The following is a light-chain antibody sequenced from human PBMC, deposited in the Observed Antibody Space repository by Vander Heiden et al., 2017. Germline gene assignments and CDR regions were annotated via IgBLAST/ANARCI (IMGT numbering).Light chain of an antibody. V-gene: IGLV1-51*01. CDR3: GTWDSSDSAGGV. Sequence: QSVLTQPPSVSAAPVLEVTISCSASSSIIGGNYVAWYQQHPATAPKHLMYYNNKRPSAIPDRFSGAKSGTSATLGITGLQTGDEADYYCGTWDSSDSAGGVFGGGTKLTVL. CDR2: YNN. J-gene: IGLJ2*01. CDR1: SSIIGGNY.